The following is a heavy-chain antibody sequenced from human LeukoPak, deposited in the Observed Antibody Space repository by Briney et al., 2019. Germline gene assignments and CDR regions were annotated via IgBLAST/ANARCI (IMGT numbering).Heavy chain of an antibody. V-gene: IGHV3-23*01. CDR1: GFTFSSYA. Sequence: GGSLRLSCAASGFTFSSYAMSWVRQAPGKGLEWVSAISGSGGSTYYADSVKGRFTISRDNSKNTLYPQMNSLRAEDTAVYYCAKVRGSSSWKRKYYFDYWGQGTLVTVSS. D-gene: IGHD6-13*01. CDR3: AKVRGSSSWKRKYYFDY. CDR2: ISGSGGST. J-gene: IGHJ4*02.